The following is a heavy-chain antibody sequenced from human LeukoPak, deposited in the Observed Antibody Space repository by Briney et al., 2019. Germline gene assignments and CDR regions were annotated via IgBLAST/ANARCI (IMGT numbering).Heavy chain of an antibody. CDR3: ARSFRTAVAGYFDY. CDR1: GGSFSGYY. V-gene: IGHV4-34*01. Sequence: PSETLSLTCAVYGGSFSGYYWSWIRQPPGKGLEWIGEINHSGSTNYNPSLKSRVTISVDTSKNQFSLKLSSVTAADTAVYYCARSFRTAVAGYFDYWGQGTLVTVSS. CDR2: INHSGST. J-gene: IGHJ4*02. D-gene: IGHD6-19*01.